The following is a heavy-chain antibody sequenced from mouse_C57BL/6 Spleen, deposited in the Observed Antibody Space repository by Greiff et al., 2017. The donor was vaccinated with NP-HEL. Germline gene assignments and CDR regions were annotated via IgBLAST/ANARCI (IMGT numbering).Heavy chain of an antibody. CDR2: ISSGSSTI. J-gene: IGHJ1*03. D-gene: IGHD1-1*01. Sequence: EVKVEESGGGLVKPGGSLKLSCAASGFTFSDYGMHWVRQAPEKGLEWVAYISSGSSTIYYAHTVKGRFTISRDNAKNTLFLQMTSLRSEDTAMYYCARGITTVLYWYFDVWGTGTTVTVSS. CDR3: ARGITTVLYWYFDV. CDR1: GFTFSDYG. V-gene: IGHV5-17*01.